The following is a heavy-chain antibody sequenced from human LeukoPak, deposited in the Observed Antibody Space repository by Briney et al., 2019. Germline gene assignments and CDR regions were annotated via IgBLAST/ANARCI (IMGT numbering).Heavy chain of an antibody. V-gene: IGHV1-69*13. CDR2: IIPIFGTA. D-gene: IGHD3-9*01. Sequence: GASVKVSCKTSGYTLTDYYLHWVRQAPGQGLEWMGGIIPIFGTANYAQKFQGRVTITADESTSTAYMELSSLRSEDTAVYYCARGGDIFHVGYFDYWGQGTLVTVSS. CDR3: ARGGDIFHVGYFDY. CDR1: GYTLTDYY. J-gene: IGHJ4*02.